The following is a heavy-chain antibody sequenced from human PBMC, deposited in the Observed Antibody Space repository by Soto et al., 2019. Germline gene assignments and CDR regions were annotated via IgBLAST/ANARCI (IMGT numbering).Heavy chain of an antibody. CDR3: ARVWGYYFDY. J-gene: IGHJ4*02. V-gene: IGHV4-59*01. Sequence: QVQLQESGPGLVKPSETLSLTCTVSGGSISSYYWSWIRQPPGKGLEWIVYIYYSGSTNYNPSLKSRVTLSVDTSKNQFSLKLSSVTAADTAVYYCARVWGYYFDYWGRGTLVTVSS. CDR2: IYYSGST. CDR1: GGSISSYY. D-gene: IGHD2-21*01.